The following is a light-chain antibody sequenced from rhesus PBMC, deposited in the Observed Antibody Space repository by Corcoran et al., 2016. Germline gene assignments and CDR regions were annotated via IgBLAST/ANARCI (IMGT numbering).Light chain of an antibody. CDR3: QQHDSAPRT. V-gene: IGKV1-21*01. J-gene: IGKJ1*01. CDR2: KAS. CDR1: QGISIW. Sequence: DIQMTQSPSSLSASVGDRVTITCRASQGISIWLAWYQQKPGKAPKLLIYKASTLQSGVPSRFSVSGSVTEFTLTISSLQPEDFATYYCQQHDSAPRTFGQGTTVEIK.